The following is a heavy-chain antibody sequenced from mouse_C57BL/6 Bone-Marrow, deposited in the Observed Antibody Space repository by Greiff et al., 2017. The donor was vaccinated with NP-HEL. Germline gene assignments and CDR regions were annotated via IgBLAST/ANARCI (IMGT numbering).Heavy chain of an antibody. CDR1: GYTFTSYW. J-gene: IGHJ2*01. Sequence: QVQLQQPGAELVKPGASVKLSCKASGYTFTSYWMQWVKQRPGQGLEWIGEIDPSDSHTNYNQKFKGKATLTVDTSSSTAYMQLSSLTSEDSAVYYCARDYGSNYWGQGTTLTVSS. CDR3: ARDYGSNY. CDR2: IDPSDSHT. D-gene: IGHD1-1*01. V-gene: IGHV1-50*01.